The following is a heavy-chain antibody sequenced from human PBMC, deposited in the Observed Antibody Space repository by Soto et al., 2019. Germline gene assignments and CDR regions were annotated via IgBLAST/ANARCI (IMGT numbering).Heavy chain of an antibody. D-gene: IGHD4-4*01. CDR2: IYYSGST. CDR1: GGSISSGGHY. V-gene: IGHV4-31*03. Sequence: QVQLQESGPGLVKPSQTLSLTCTVSGGSISSGGHYWNWIRQHPGKGLEWIGYIYYSGSTYYNPSHKSRVTNSVDTSKNQFSLKLSSVTAADTAVYYCARDQAYDYTSPGDYYYYGMDVWGQGTTFTVSS. CDR3: ARDQAYDYTSPGDYYYYGMDV. J-gene: IGHJ6*02.